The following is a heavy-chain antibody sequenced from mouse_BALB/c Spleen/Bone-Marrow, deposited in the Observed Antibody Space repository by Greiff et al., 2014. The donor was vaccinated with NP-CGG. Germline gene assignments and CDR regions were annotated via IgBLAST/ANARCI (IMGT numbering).Heavy chain of an antibody. CDR2: IDPANGKS. CDR1: GFNIKDTY. CDR3: AFITTVVEYYFDY. J-gene: IGHJ2*01. V-gene: IGHV14-3*02. Sequence: EVQLQQSGAELVKPGASVKLSCTASGFNIKDTYMHWVKQRPEQGLEWIGRIDPANGKSKYDPKFQGKATITADTSSNTAFLQLSSLTSEDTAVYYCAFITTVVEYYFDYWGQGTTLTVSS. D-gene: IGHD1-1*01.